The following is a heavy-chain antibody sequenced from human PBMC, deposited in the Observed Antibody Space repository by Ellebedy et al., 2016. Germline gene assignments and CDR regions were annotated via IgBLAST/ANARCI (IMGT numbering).Heavy chain of an antibody. J-gene: IGHJ6*02. CDR1: GFTFSSFG. CDR2: ISHDGNNQ. D-gene: IGHD3-3*01. Sequence: GGSLRLXCAASGFTFSSFGMHWVRQAPGKGLEWVAVISHDGNNQYYGDSVKGRFTISRANSKNTVYLSMNSLRAEDTAVYYCTKAGTAGSGFFPYFYYYAFDVWGQGTTVTVSS. CDR3: TKAGTAGSGFFPYFYYYAFDV. V-gene: IGHV3-30*18.